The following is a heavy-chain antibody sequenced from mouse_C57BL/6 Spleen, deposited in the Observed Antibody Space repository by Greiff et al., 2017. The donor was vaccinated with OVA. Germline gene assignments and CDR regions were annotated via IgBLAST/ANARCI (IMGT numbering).Heavy chain of an antibody. V-gene: IGHV1-69*01. J-gene: IGHJ1*03. CDR2: IDPSDSYT. Sequence: QVQLQQSGAELVMPGASVKLSCKASGYTFTSYWMHWVKQRPGQGLEWIGEIDPSDSYTNYNQKFKGKSTLTVDKSSSTAYMQLSSLTSEDSAVYYCARSYGSSYIYWYFDVWGTGTTVTVSS. CDR1: GYTFTSYW. CDR3: ARSYGSSYIYWYFDV. D-gene: IGHD1-1*01.